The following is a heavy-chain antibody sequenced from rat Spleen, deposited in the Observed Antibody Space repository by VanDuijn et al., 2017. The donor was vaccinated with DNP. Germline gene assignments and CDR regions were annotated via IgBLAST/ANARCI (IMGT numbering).Heavy chain of an antibody. J-gene: IGHJ2*01. CDR1: GYSITSDY. Sequence: EVQLQETGPGLVKPSQSLSLTCSVTGYSITSDYWGWIRKFPGNKMDWIGHITYSGTTTYNPSLKSRISITRDTSKNHFFLQLNSVTTEDTATYYCARWTRYFDYWGQGVMVTVSS. D-gene: IGHD1-7*01. V-gene: IGHV3-1*01. CDR3: ARWTRYFDY. CDR2: ITYSGTT.